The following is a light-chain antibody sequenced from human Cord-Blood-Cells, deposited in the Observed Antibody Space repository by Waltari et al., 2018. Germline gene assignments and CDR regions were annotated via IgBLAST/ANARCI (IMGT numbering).Light chain of an antibody. V-gene: IGLV1-40*01. Sequence: QSVLTQPPSVSGAPGQRVPISCTGSSSNIGAGYDVHWYQQLPGTAPKLLSDGNSNRPSGGPGRCSGSKSGIAASLAITGLQAEDEADDDCQAYDSSLSVYVVFGGGTKLTVL. CDR3: QAYDSSLSVYVV. J-gene: IGLJ2*01. CDR1: SSNIGAGYD. CDR2: GNS.